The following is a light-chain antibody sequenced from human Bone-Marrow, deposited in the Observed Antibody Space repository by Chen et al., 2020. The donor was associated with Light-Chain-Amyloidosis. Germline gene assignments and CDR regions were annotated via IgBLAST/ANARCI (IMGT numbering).Light chain of an antibody. V-gene: IGLV3-25*03. CDR3: QSADTNGVV. CDR1: ILAQHF. J-gene: IGLJ2*01. Sequence: NELTQPPSVSVSPGQTARITCSGNILAQHFAYWYQQKPGQAPVAVMFKDSERPSGIPERFSGSSSGTLVTLAISGVQAEDEADYYCQSADTNGVVLGGGTKLIVL. CDR2: KDS.